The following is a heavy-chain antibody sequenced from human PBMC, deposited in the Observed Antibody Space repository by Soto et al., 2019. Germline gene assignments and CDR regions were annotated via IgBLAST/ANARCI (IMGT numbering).Heavy chain of an antibody. CDR3: AHRTPTVTWWFDP. J-gene: IGHJ5*02. Sequence: QITLKESGPTLVKPTQTLTLTCTFSGFSLTTRGVGVGWIRQPPGKPLEWLALIYWDDDTRYSPSLKSRLAITKDTSKNQVVLKMSNIDPADTGTYFCAHRTPTVTWWFDPWGQGTLVTVSS. CDR1: GFSLTTRGVG. V-gene: IGHV2-5*02. D-gene: IGHD4-17*01. CDR2: IYWDDDT.